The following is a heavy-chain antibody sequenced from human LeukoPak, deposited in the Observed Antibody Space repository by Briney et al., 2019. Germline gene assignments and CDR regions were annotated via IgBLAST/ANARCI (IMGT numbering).Heavy chain of an antibody. CDR3: AIAVAGTGAYYFDY. CDR1: GGTFSSYA. Sequence: VKVSCKASGGTFSSYAISWVRQAPGQGPEWMGGIIPIFGTANYAQKFQGRVTITADESTSTAYMELSSLRSEDTAVYYCAIAVAGTGAYYFDYWGQGTLVTVSS. V-gene: IGHV1-69*13. J-gene: IGHJ4*02. CDR2: IIPIFGTA. D-gene: IGHD6-19*01.